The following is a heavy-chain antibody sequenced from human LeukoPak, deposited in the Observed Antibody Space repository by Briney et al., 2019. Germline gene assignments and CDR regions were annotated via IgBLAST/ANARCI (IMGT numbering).Heavy chain of an antibody. D-gene: IGHD2-2*02. CDR1: GFGFSSYW. V-gene: IGHV3-7*05. J-gene: IGHJ6*02. Sequence: GGSLRLSCAASGFGFSSYWMNWVRQAPGKGLEWVANINQDGSEKYYVDSVKGRFTISRDNAKNSLYLQMLSLRAEDTAVYYCARFGYNYGMDVWGQGTTV. CDR2: INQDGSEK. CDR3: ARFGYNYGMDV.